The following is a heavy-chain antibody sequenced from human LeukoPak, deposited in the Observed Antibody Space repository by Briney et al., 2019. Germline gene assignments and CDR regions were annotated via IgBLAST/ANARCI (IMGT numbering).Heavy chain of an antibody. D-gene: IGHD5-18*01. J-gene: IGHJ4*02. CDR3: ARGQGSYGDY. CDR2: IYHSGST. Sequence: SGTLSLTCAVSGGSISNSNWWNWVRQPPGKGLEWIGEIYHSGSTNYNPSLRSRVTISVDRSKNQFALKLTSVTAADTAAYYCARGQGSYGDYWGQGTLVIVSS. CDR1: GGSISNSNW. V-gene: IGHV4-4*02.